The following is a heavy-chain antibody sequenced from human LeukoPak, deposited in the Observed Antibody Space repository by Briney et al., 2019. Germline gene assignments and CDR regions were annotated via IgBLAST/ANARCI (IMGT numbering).Heavy chain of an antibody. V-gene: IGHV4-34*01. J-gene: IGHJ6*03. D-gene: IGHD5-12*01. CDR3: ACRGYGGCYYYYTDV. Sequence: SETLSLTCAVYGGSFSGYYWCWIRHPPGKGLEWIGEINHSGSTNYNPSLKSRVTISVDTSKNQFSLRLSSVTAADTAVYYCACRGYGGCYYYYTDVWGKGTTVTVSS. CDR1: GGSFSGYY. CDR2: INHSGST.